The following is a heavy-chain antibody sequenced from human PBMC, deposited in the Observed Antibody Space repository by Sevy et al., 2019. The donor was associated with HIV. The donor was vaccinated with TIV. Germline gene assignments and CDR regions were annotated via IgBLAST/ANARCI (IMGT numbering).Heavy chain of an antibody. Sequence: SETLSLTCTVSGGSISSSAYYWGWLRQPPGKGLEWIANIFYSGSAYYNPSLSGRVTISVDTSKNQFSLRLNSVTAADKAVYYCARQGGVVDRAFDFWGQGSLVTVSS. CDR2: IFYSGSA. CDR3: ARQGGVVDRAFDF. V-gene: IGHV4-39*01. D-gene: IGHD3-10*01. J-gene: IGHJ4*02. CDR1: GGSISSSAYY.